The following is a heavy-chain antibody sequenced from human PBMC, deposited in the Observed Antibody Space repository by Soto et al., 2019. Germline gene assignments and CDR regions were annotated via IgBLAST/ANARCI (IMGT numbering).Heavy chain of an antibody. V-gene: IGHV1-18*01. Sequence: QVQLVQSGPEVKKPGASVKVSCKASGYTFTSYGISWVRQAPGQGLEWMGWISAYNGNTNYAQKLQGRVTMTTDTAKRAGDKELRSLRADETAVYYCARGSSRGSSQHNYGGQGTMVTVS. CDR3: ARGSSRGSSQHNY. D-gene: IGHD1-26*01. CDR2: ISAYNGNT. CDR1: GYTFTSYG. J-gene: IGHJ4*02.